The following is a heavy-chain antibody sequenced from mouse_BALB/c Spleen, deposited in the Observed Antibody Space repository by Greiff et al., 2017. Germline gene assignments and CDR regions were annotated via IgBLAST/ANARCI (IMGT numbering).Heavy chain of an antibody. J-gene: IGHJ4*01. CDR2: ISDGGSYT. CDR1: GFTFSDYY. Sequence: EVKVVESGGGLVKPGGSLKLSCAASGFTFSDYYMYWVRQTPEKRLEWVATISDGGSYTYYPDSVKGRFTISRDNAKNNLYLQMSSLKSEDTAMYYCARGGHCYAMDYWGQGTSVTVSS. CDR3: ARGGHCYAMDY. V-gene: IGHV5-4*02.